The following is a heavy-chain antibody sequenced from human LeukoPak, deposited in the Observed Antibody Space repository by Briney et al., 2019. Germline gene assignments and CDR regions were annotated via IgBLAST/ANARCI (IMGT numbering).Heavy chain of an antibody. CDR2: ISAYNGNT. CDR3: ARSPRGVPKTRGYFDY. V-gene: IGHV1-18*01. J-gene: IGHJ4*02. CDR1: GYTFTSYG. D-gene: IGHD2-8*01. Sequence: ASVKVSCKAPGYTFTSYGISWVRQAPGQGLEWMGWISAYNGNTNYAQKLQGRVTMTTDTSTSTAYMELRSLRSDDTAVYYCARSPRGVPKTRGYFDYWGQGTLVTVSS.